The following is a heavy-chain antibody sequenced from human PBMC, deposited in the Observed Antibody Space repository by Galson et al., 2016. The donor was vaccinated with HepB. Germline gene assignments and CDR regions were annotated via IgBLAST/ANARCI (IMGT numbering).Heavy chain of an antibody. CDR3: ARERWTAAGTFYFDC. CDR2: MYKSGST. J-gene: IGHJ4*02. D-gene: IGHD6-13*01. CDR1: SGGSISGYY. Sequence: ETLSLTCSVSSGGSISGYYWSWIRQPPGKALEWIGYMYMYKSGSTKYNPSLKSRVTISVDTSKNQFSLKLSSVTAADTAVYFCARERWTAAGTFYFDCWGQGTMLTVSS. V-gene: IGHV4-59*01.